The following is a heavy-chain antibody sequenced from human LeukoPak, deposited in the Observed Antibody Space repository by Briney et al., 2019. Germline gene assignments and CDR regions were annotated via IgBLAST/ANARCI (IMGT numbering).Heavy chain of an antibody. CDR1: GDIVSSNSAA. CDR2: TYYRSKWYS. CDR3: ARDSSGWRSIFDY. Sequence: SQTLSLTCAISGDIVSSNSAAWNWIRQSPSRGLEWLVRTYYRSKWYSDYAVSVKSPLTINPDTSKNQFSLQLNSVTPEDTAVYYCARDSSGWRSIFDYWGQGTLVSVSS. V-gene: IGHV6-1*01. J-gene: IGHJ4*02. D-gene: IGHD6-19*01.